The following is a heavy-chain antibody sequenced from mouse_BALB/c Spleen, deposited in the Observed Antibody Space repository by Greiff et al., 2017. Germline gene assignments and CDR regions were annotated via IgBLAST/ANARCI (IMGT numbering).Heavy chain of an antibody. Sequence: EVQLVESGGDLVKPGGSLKLSCAASGFTFSSYGMSWVRQTPDKRLEWVATISSGGSYTYYPDSVKGRFTISRDNAKNTLYLQMSSLKSEDTAMYYCARHPYGYDGRGFAYWGQGTLVTVSA. V-gene: IGHV5-6*01. D-gene: IGHD2-2*01. CDR2: ISSGGSYT. CDR1: GFTFSSYG. CDR3: ARHPYGYDGRGFAY. J-gene: IGHJ3*01.